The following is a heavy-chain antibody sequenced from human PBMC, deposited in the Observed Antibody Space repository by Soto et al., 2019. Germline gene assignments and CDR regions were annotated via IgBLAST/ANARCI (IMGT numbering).Heavy chain of an antibody. D-gene: IGHD6-13*01. CDR3: ARGGSSWYGSDGGFEP. V-gene: IGHV1-8*01. CDR1: GYTFTSYD. Sequence: ASVKISCKASGYTFTSYDINWVRQATGQGLEWMGWMNPNSGNTGYAQKFQGRVTMTRNTSISTAYMELSSLRSEDTAVYYCARGGSSWYGSDGGFEPWGQGTLVTVSS. CDR2: MNPNSGNT. J-gene: IGHJ5*02.